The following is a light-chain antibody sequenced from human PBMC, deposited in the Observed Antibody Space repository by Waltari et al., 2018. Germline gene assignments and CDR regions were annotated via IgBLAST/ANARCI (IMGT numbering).Light chain of an antibody. J-gene: IGKJ4*01. CDR2: GAS. CDR3: QQYDGSILT. Sequence: QRATLSCRASQTINNNFLVWYQQKPGQAPRLLIHGASSRATDFPDRFSGSGSGTDFTLTISRLEPEDVAVYYCQQYDGSILTFGGGTKVEI. V-gene: IGKV3-20*01. CDR1: QTINNNF.